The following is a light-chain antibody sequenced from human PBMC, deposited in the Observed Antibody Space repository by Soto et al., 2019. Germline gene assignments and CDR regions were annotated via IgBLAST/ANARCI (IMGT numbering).Light chain of an antibody. V-gene: IGLV1-40*01. CDR1: TSNIGAGFG. CDR2: ADV. J-gene: IGLJ3*02. Sequence: QSVLTQPPSVSGAPGQRVTISCTGSTSNIGAGFGVHWYQQLPGAGPKVVIYADVNRPSGVPDRFSGSKSGTSASLTITGLQAEDEAVYYCQSYDSSLNNSGLFGGETKLTVL. CDR3: QSYDSSLNNSGL.